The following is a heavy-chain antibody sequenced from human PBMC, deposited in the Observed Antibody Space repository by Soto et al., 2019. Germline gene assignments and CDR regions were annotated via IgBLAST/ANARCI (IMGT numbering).Heavy chain of an antibody. CDR2: IYYSGST. V-gene: IGHV4-30-4*01. Sequence: PSATLSLACTVSGGSISSGDYYWSWIRQPPGKGLEWIGYIYYSGSTYYNPSLKSRVTISVDTSKNQFSLKLSSVTAADTAVYYCAGDPFYCSSTSCSLYYGMDVWGQGTTVTVSS. D-gene: IGHD2-2*01. CDR1: GGSISSGDYY. J-gene: IGHJ6*02. CDR3: AGDPFYCSSTSCSLYYGMDV.